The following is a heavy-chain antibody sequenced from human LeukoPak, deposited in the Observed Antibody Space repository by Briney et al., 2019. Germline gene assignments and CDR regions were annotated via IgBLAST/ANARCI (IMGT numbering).Heavy chain of an antibody. CDR1: GFTFSSYG. Sequence: GGTLRLSCAASGFTFSSYGMSWVRQAPGKGLEWVSAISGSGGSTYYADSVKGRFTISRDNSKNTLYLQMNSLRAEDTAVYYCAKPRNHYYGSGSFDAFDIWGQGTMVTVSS. CDR3: AKPRNHYYGSGSFDAFDI. D-gene: IGHD3-10*01. V-gene: IGHV3-23*01. CDR2: ISGSGGST. J-gene: IGHJ3*02.